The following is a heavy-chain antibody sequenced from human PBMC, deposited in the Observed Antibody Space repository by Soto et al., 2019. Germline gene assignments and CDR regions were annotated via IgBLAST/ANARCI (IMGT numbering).Heavy chain of an antibody. D-gene: IGHD2-15*01. CDR2: ISAYNGNT. J-gene: IGHJ4*02. V-gene: IGHV1-18*01. Sequence: ASVKVSCKASGYTFTSYGISWVRQAPGQGLEWMGWISAYNGNTNYAQKLQGRVTMTTDTSTSTAYMELRSLRSDDTAVYYCARDQGPYCSGGSCYENWGQGTLVTVSS. CDR1: GYTFTSYG. CDR3: ARDQGPYCSGGSCYEN.